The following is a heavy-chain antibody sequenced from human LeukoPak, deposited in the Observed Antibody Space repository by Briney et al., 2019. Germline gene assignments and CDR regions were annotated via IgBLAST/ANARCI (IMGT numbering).Heavy chain of an antibody. Sequence: SETLSLTCTVSGGSISKYYWSWIRQPAGKGLEWIGRIYTSGGANYNPSLKSRVSMSVDASKNQFSLELRSVTAADTAVYYCAGPEGWLVGFDPWGQGTPVTVSS. J-gene: IGHJ5*02. V-gene: IGHV4-4*07. CDR2: IYTSGGA. D-gene: IGHD6-19*01. CDR3: AGPEGWLVGFDP. CDR1: GGSISKYY.